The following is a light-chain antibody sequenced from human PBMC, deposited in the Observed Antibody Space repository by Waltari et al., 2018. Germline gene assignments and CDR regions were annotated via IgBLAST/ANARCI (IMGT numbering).Light chain of an antibody. Sequence: DIVLTQSPGTLSSSPGETVTLSCRTSQSVDNYLLWYQHKPGQAPRLLIYDASKRATGIPARFSGGGSGTVFTLTVSSLEPEDFAVYYCQQRSNWLTFGGGTKVEI. CDR1: QSVDNY. CDR3: QQRSNWLT. J-gene: IGKJ4*01. V-gene: IGKV3-11*01. CDR2: DAS.